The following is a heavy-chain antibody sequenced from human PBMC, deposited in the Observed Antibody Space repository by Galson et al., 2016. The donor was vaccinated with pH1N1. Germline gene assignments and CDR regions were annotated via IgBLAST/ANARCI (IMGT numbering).Heavy chain of an antibody. CDR2: ILGVFGTT. Sequence: SVKVSCKASGGIFRGYAISWVRQAPGQGPEWMGGILGVFGTTKYAQKFQGRVTITADESTTTAYMELSSLRSEDTAVYYCASESDYYVRGDLQNWGQGTLVIVSS. D-gene: IGHD3-22*01. J-gene: IGHJ1*01. CDR1: GGIFRGYA. V-gene: IGHV1-69*13. CDR3: ASESDYYVRGDLQN.